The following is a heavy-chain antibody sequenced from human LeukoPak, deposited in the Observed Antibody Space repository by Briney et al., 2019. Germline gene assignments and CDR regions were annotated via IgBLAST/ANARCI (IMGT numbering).Heavy chain of an antibody. CDR3: PRGATRYFQH. V-gene: IGHV3-7*01. CDR1: GFTFSSYR. CDR2: IKEDGSEK. Sequence: GGSLRLSCAASGFTFSSYRMTWVRQAPGKGLEWVANIKEDGSEKDYVDSVKGRFTISRDNAKNSLYLQMNSLRAEDTAVYYCPRGATRYFQHWGQGTLVTVSS. J-gene: IGHJ1*01.